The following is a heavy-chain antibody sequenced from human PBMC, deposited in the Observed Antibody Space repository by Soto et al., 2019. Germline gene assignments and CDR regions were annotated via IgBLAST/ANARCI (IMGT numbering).Heavy chain of an antibody. V-gene: IGHV3-33*01. CDR2: IWYDGSNR. D-gene: IGHD1-1*01. CDR1: GFMFNTYG. CDR3: AGDGRNWNREEY. Sequence: QVQLVESGGGVVQPGRSLRLSCAASGFMFNTYGMHWVRQAPGKGLEWVAVIWYDGSNRYSEDSVQGRFTISRDNSKNTLYLQMNGLRAEDTAVYSCAGDGRNWNREEYWGQRTLVTVSS. J-gene: IGHJ4*02.